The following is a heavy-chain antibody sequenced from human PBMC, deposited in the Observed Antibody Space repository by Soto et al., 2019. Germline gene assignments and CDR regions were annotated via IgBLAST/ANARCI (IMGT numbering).Heavy chain of an antibody. CDR3: ARVSPEDGGGERGYYVDY. Sequence: EVQLLESGGGMVQPGGSLRLSCAASGFTFSNYAMTWVRQAPGKGLEWVSAIGSSGGSTFYADSVKGRFTISRDNSKNTLYLQMNSLRAEDTAVYYCARVSPEDGGGERGYYVDYWGQGTLVTVSS. D-gene: IGHD3-22*01. J-gene: IGHJ4*02. V-gene: IGHV3-23*01. CDR1: GFTFSNYA. CDR2: IGSSGGST.